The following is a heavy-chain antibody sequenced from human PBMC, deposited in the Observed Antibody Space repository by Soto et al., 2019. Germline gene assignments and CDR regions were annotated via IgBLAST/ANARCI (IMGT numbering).Heavy chain of an antibody. Sequence: GGSLRLSCAASGFTFSSYAMSWVRQAPGKGLEWVSAISGSGGSTYYADSVKGRFTISRDNSKNTLYLQMNSLRAEDTAVYYCAKREPRGHYDSSGYPNWGQGTLVTVSS. D-gene: IGHD3-22*01. V-gene: IGHV3-23*01. CDR1: GFTFSSYA. CDR2: ISGSGGST. J-gene: IGHJ4*02. CDR3: AKREPRGHYDSSGYPN.